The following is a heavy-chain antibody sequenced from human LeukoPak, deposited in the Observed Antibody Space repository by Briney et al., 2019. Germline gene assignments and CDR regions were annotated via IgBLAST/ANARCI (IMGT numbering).Heavy chain of an antibody. D-gene: IGHD5-12*01. CDR2: IYTSGST. CDR3: ARRPVVATIFQNWFDP. CDR1: GGSISSGSYY. V-gene: IGHV4-61*02. J-gene: IGHJ5*02. Sequence: SQTLSLTCTVSGGSISSGSYYWSWIRQPAGKGLEWIGRIYTSGSTNYNPSLKSRVTISVDTSKNQFSLKLSSVTAADTAVYYCARRPVVATIFQNWFDPWGQGTLVTVSS.